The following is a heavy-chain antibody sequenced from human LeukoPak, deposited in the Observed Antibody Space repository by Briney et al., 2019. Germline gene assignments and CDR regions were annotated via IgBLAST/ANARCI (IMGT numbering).Heavy chain of an antibody. V-gene: IGHV4-31*03. Sequence: SETLSLTCTVSGGSISSGGYYWSWIRQHPGKGLEWIAYIYYTGSTYYNPSLKSRLTISVDRSKNKFSLRLSSMTAADTAVYYCARVPSVIAAFDIWGQGTMVTVSS. D-gene: IGHD3-22*01. CDR3: ARVPSVIAAFDI. CDR2: IYYTGST. J-gene: IGHJ3*02. CDR1: GGSISSGGYY.